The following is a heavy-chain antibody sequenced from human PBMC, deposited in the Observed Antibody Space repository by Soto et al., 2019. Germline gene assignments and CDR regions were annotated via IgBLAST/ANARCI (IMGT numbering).Heavy chain of an antibody. CDR3: AREGPAYYGSGSYSFDF. D-gene: IGHD3-10*01. J-gene: IGHJ4*02. CDR1: GGSVSSGSYY. V-gene: IGHV4-61*01. CDR2: IYYSGST. Sequence: QVQVQESGPGLVKASETLSLTCTVSGGSVSSGSYYWSWIRQPPGKGLEWIGYIYYSGSTNYNPSLKSRVTISVDTSKNKFSLKLSSVTAADTAVYYCAREGPAYYGSGSYSFDFWGQGTLVTVSS.